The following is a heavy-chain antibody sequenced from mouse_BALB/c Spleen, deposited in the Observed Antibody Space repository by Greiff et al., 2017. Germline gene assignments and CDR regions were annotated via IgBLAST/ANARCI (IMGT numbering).Heavy chain of an antibody. J-gene: IGHJ4*01. CDR2: ISSGSSTI. Sequence: EVQVVESGGGLVQPGGSRKLSCAASGFTFSSFGMHWVRQAPEKGLEWVAYISSGSSTIYYADTVKGRFTISRDNPKNTLFLQMTSLRSEDTAMYYCARITTAPYYAMDYWGQGTSVTVSS. D-gene: IGHD1-2*01. CDR1: GFTFSSFG. V-gene: IGHV5-17*02. CDR3: ARITTAPYYAMDY.